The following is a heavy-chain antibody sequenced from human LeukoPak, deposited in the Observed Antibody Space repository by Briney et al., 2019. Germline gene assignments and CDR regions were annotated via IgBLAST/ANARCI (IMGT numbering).Heavy chain of an antibody. Sequence: GASLRLSCAASGFTFSNYAMSWVRQAPGKGLEWVSAILGSGGSTYYADSVKGRFTISRDNSKNTLYLQMNSLRAEDTAVYYCARRGYGMDVWGQGTTVTVSS. CDR2: ILGSGGST. J-gene: IGHJ6*02. V-gene: IGHV3-23*01. CDR1: GFTFSNYA. D-gene: IGHD3-10*01. CDR3: ARRGYGMDV.